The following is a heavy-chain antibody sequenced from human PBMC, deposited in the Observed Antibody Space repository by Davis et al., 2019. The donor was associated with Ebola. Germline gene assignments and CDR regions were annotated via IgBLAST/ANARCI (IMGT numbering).Heavy chain of an antibody. V-gene: IGHV3-53*01. CDR2: IYSGGST. CDR1: GFTVSSNY. J-gene: IGHJ5*02. CDR3: ARRGVIIRGWFDP. D-gene: IGHD3-10*01. Sequence: GGSLRLSCAASGFTVSSNYMSWVRQAPGKGLEWVSVIYSGGSTYYADSVKGRFTISRDNSKNTLYLQMNSLRAEDTAVYYCARRGVIIRGWFDPWGQGTLVTVSS.